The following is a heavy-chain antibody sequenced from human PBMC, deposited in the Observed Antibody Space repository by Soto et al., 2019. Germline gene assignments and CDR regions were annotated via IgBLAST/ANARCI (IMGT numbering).Heavy chain of an antibody. CDR2: ISYTGIT. Sequence: QVRLQESGQGLVRPSQTLSLMCTVSGDSMRNDNLYWSFLRQRPGTGPEWLGYISYTGITFYNPSLESRAVISVDPSKNQFSLSLKSVTAADTAVYYCARDFAGVVTGRGAFAVWGPGALVTVSS. CDR1: GDSMRNDNLY. J-gene: IGHJ3*01. CDR3: ARDFAGVVTGRGAFAV. V-gene: IGHV4-31*03. D-gene: IGHD3-9*01.